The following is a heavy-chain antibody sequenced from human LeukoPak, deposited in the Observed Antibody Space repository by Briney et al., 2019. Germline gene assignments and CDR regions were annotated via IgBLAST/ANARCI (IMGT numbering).Heavy chain of an antibody. CDR3: ARDSSYYYDSSGYYCDY. D-gene: IGHD3-22*01. CDR2: IIPILGIA. Sequence: SVKDSCKASGGTFSSYAISWVRQAPGQGLEWMGRIIPILGIANYAQKFQGRVTITADKSTSTAYMELSSLRSEDTAVYYCARDSSYYYDSSGYYCDYWGQGTLVTVSS. V-gene: IGHV1-69*04. CDR1: GGTFSSYA. J-gene: IGHJ4*02.